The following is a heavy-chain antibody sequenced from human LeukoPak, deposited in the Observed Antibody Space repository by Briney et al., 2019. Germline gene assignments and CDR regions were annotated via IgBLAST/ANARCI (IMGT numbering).Heavy chain of an antibody. V-gene: IGHV3-23*01. J-gene: IGHJ6*02. CDR2: ISGSGDST. CDR1: GFSFSSYA. D-gene: IGHD2-2*01. CDR3: AKELYSSTFYGMDV. Sequence: PGGSLRLSCAASGFSFSSYAMSWVRQAPGKGPEWVSAISGSGDSTYYADSVKGRFTISRDNPKNTLYLQMNSLRGEETALYYCAKELYSSTFYGMDVWGQGTTVTVSS.